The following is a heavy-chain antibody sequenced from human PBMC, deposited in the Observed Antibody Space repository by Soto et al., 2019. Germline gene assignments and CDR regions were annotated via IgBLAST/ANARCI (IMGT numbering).Heavy chain of an antibody. D-gene: IGHD3-3*01. Sequence: PGGSLRLSCAASGFTFSSYAMHWVRQAPGKGLEWVAVISYDGSNKYYADSVKGRFTISRDNSKNTLYLQMNSLRAEDTAVYYCARDIRYYDFWSGYPQGPIDYWGQGTLVTVYS. CDR2: ISYDGSNK. J-gene: IGHJ4*02. CDR1: GFTFSSYA. V-gene: IGHV3-30-3*01. CDR3: ARDIRYYDFWSGYPQGPIDY.